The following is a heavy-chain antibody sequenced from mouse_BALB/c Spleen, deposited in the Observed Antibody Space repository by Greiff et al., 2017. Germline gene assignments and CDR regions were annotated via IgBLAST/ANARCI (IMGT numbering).Heavy chain of an antibody. CDR1: GYSITSGYY. V-gene: IGHV3-6*02. CDR3: ARGELGYAMDY. Sequence: VQLKESGPGLVKPSQSLSLTCSVTGYSITSGYYWNWIRQFPGNKLEWMGYISYDGSNNYNPSLKNRISITRDTSKNQFFLKLNSVTTEDTATYYCARGELGYAMDYWGQGTSVTVSS. D-gene: IGHD4-1*01. J-gene: IGHJ4*01. CDR2: ISYDGSN.